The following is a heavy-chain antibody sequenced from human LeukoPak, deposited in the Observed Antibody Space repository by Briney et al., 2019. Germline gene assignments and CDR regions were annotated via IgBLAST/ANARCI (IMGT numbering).Heavy chain of an antibody. CDR2: MYNSGST. Sequence: PSETLSLTCTVSGGSISSYFWSWIRQSPGKGLEWIGLMYNSGSTNYNPSLKSRVIMSQDTSTNQFSLQVNSVTAADSAVYYCARSFRGYSQGYYYYAMDVWGQGTTVTVFS. CDR3: ARSFRGYSQGYYYYAMDV. V-gene: IGHV4-59*01. CDR1: GGSISSYF. D-gene: IGHD5-18*01. J-gene: IGHJ6*02.